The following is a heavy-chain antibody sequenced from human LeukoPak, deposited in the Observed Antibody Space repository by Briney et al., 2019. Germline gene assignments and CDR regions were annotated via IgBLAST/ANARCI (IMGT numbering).Heavy chain of an antibody. CDR3: AKDRYCSGGSCYADALDI. CDR1: GFTFSNYA. Sequence: PGGSLRLSCAASGFTFSNYAMNWVRQAPGKGLEWVSGLSAGGGTTYYADSVKGRFIISRDNSENILYLEMNSLRVEDTAVYYCAKDRYCSGGSCYADALDIWGQGTLVTVSS. J-gene: IGHJ3*02. D-gene: IGHD2-15*01. V-gene: IGHV3-23*01. CDR2: LSAGGGTT.